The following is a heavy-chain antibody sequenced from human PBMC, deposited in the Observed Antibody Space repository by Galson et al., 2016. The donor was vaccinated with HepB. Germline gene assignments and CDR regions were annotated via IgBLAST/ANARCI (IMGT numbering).Heavy chain of an antibody. CDR2: INDGGST. D-gene: IGHD2-15*01. CDR3: ARGPAPRVCCGAY. Sequence: SETLSLTCTVYGGSVSGHYWSWVRQPPGKGLEWIGEINDGGSTSYNPSLKSRVTLSLDTSKNQFSLNLNSVTVADTALYYCARGPAPRVCCGAYWGQGTLVTVSS. CDR1: GGSVSGHY. V-gene: IGHV4-34*01. J-gene: IGHJ4*02.